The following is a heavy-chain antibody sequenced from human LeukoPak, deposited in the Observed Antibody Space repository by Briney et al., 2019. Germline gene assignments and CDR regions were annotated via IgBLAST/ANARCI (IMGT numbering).Heavy chain of an antibody. Sequence: SETLSRTCTVSGGSVSSGSYYWSWIRQPPGKGLEWIGYIYYSGSTNYNPSLKSRVTISVDTSKNQFSLKLSSVTAADTAVYYCARGCGSSSWYAHWFDPWGQGTLVTVSS. CDR2: IYYSGST. D-gene: IGHD6-13*01. CDR3: ARGCGSSSWYAHWFDP. J-gene: IGHJ5*02. CDR1: GGSVSSGSYY. V-gene: IGHV4-61*01.